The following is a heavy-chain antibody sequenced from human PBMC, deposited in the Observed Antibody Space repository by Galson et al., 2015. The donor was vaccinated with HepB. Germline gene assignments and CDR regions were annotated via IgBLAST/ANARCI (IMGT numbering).Heavy chain of an antibody. CDR3: ARVIEGAVAGTDY. J-gene: IGHJ4*02. D-gene: IGHD6-19*01. V-gene: IGHV3-21*01. CDR2: ISSSSSYI. CDR1: GFTFSSYS. Sequence: SLRLSCAASGFTFSSYSMNWVRQAPGKGLEWVSSISSSSSYIYYADSVKGRFTISRDNAKNSLYLQMNSLRAEDTAVYYCARVIEGAVAGTDYWGQGTLVTVSS.